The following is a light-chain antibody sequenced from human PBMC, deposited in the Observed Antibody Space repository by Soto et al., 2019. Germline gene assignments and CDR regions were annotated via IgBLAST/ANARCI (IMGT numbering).Light chain of an antibody. V-gene: IGLV2-14*01. CDR3: SSYTTSSTWV. Sequence: QSALAQPASVSGSPGQSITISCSGTSGDVGAFDYVSWYQQRPGNAPKLMIYEVINRPSGVSSRFSGSKSGNTASLTISGLQAEDEADYYCSSYTTSSTWVFGGGTKLTVL. CDR2: EVI. J-gene: IGLJ3*02. CDR1: SGDVGAFDY.